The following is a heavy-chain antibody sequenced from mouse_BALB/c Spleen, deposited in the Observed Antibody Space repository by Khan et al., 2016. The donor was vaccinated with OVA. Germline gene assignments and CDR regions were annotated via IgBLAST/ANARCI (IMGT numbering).Heavy chain of an antibody. V-gene: IGHV3-2*02. J-gene: IGHJ4*01. CDR2: IRYSGAT. CDR1: GYSITSNYA. CDR3: ARQNYDGYALDY. Sequence: EVQLQESGPGQVKPSQSLSLTCTVTGYSITSNYAWSWIRQFPGNKLEWMGYIRYSGATNYNPSLKSRISVTRDTSETPFFLQLNSLTSEDTATYYCARQNYDGYALDYWGQGTSVTVSS. D-gene: IGHD2-3*01.